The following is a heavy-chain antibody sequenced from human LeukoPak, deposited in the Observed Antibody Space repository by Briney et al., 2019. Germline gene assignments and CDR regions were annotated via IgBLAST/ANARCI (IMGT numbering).Heavy chain of an antibody. D-gene: IGHD7-27*01. CDR2: ISYDGSNK. V-gene: IGHV3-30*03. Sequence: GGSLRLSCAASGFTFRSYNMNWVRQAPGKGLEWVAVISYDGSNKYYADSVKGRFTISRDNSKNTLYLQMNSLRAEDTAVYYCARGSPWGSAFDIWGQGTMVTVSS. CDR3: ARGSPWGSAFDI. CDR1: GFTFRSYN. J-gene: IGHJ3*02.